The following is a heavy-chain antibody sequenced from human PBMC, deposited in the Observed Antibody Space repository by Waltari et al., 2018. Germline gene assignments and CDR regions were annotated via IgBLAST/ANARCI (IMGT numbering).Heavy chain of an antibody. Sequence: QVKLQESGPGLVRPSETLSLTCLVSDQSIKSGFYWGWLRLPPGKGLGWIGSVDHSGATYYIPSLSSRVTISVDPSKHQVFLRLASVTAADTGLYYCARDHSTSWSHDAYDVWGPGTMVTVAS. CDR3: ARDHSTSWSHDAYDV. V-gene: IGHV4-38-2*02. CDR2: VDHSGAT. CDR1: DQSIKSGFY. D-gene: IGHD2-2*01. J-gene: IGHJ3*01.